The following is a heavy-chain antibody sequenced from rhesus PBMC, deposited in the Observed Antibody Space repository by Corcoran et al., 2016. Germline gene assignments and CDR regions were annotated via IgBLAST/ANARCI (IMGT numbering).Heavy chain of an antibody. CDR2: IYGSSGST. V-gene: IGHV4-147*01. D-gene: IGHD6-31*01. Sequence: QVQLQESGPGLVKPSETLSLTCAVSGYSISSNYWSWIRQPPGKGLEWIVYIYGSSGSTYYNPSLTSRVTISTDTSKTRFSLKLSSVTAADAAVYYCARKDSSGWYYFDYWGQGVLVTVSS. CDR3: ARKDSSGWYYFDY. J-gene: IGHJ4*01. CDR1: GYSISSNY.